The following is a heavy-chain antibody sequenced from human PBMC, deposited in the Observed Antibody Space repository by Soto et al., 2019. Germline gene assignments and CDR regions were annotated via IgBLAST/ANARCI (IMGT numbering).Heavy chain of an antibody. CDR3: ASRRTDISGILASFDI. J-gene: IGHJ3*02. Sequence: GESLKISCKGSGYSFTSYWIGWVRQMPGKGLEWMGIIYPGDSDTRYSPSFQGQVTISADKSISTAYLQWSSLKASDTAMYYCASRRTDISGILASFDIWGQGTMVTVSS. D-gene: IGHD3-22*01. CDR2: IYPGDSDT. CDR1: GYSFTSYW. V-gene: IGHV5-51*01.